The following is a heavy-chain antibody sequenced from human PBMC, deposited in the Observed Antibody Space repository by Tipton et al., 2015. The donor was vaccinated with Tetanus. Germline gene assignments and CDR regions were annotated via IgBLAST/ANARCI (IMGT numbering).Heavy chain of an antibody. CDR2: DSPSGTNT. V-gene: IGHV3-11*01. Sequence: SLRLSCVGSGFRFSGYYMTWIRQSPGKGLEWVSYDSPSGTNTQYGESVKGRFTVSRDNSKNTLSLEMKALRGEDTAVYYCARPGGWGHPKWLDPWGQGTLVTVSS. CDR1: GFRFSGYY. D-gene: IGHD3-16*01. CDR3: ARPGGWGHPKWLDP. J-gene: IGHJ5*02.